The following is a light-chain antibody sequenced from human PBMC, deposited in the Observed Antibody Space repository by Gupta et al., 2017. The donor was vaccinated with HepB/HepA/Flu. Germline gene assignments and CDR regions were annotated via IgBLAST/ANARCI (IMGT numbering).Light chain of an antibody. CDR2: VYT. V-gene: IGLV1-44*01. J-gene: IGLJ1*01. Sequence: SLLTQPPSASGTPGQRVVIPCSGSTSNIGNNAINWYQQLPGTAPKLLSCVYTQRPSGVPDRFSASNSGTSDSLALTGLQSEDEADYDGSAWSDSMLNSVVFGTGTKVTVL. CDR1: TSNIGNNA. CDR3: SAWSDSMLNSVV.